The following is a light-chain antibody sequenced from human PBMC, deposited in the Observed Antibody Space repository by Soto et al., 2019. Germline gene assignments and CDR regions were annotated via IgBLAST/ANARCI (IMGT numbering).Light chain of an antibody. CDR1: SSNIGAGYD. CDR2: GDT. V-gene: IGLV1-40*01. J-gene: IGLJ2*01. Sequence: QSVLTQPPSVSGAPGQRVIISCTGSSSNIGAGYDVTWYQQLPGTAPKLLIYGDTNRPAGVPDRFSGSKSGTSAALAITGLQTEDEADYYCQSYDSSLSVVVFGGGTKVTVL. CDR3: QSYDSSLSVVV.